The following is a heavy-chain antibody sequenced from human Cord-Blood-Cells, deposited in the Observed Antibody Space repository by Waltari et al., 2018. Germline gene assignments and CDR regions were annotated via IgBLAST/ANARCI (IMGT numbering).Heavy chain of an antibody. CDR2: IYYSGST. V-gene: IGHV4-39*01. Sequence: QLQLQESGPGLVKPSETLSLTCPVSGGPISSSRYYWGWIRPLPGKGLEWIGSIYYSGSTYYNPSLKSRVTISVDTSKNQFSLKLSSVTAADTAVYYCARGTVPDFWSGYKYYFDYWGQGTLVTVSS. CDR3: ARGTVPDFWSGYKYYFDY. D-gene: IGHD3-3*01. CDR1: GGPISSSRYY. J-gene: IGHJ4*02.